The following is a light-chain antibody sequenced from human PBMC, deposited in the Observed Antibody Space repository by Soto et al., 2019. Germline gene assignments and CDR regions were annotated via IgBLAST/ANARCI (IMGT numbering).Light chain of an antibody. CDR1: QSLSSGY. Sequence: VLTLSLVSLSLPQGERATLSCRASQSLSSGYLAWYQQKPGQAPRLLIYGASNGATGIPARFSGSGSGTDFTLTISRLEPEDFAVYDCQVCGNSPNTFGEGTKVDIK. J-gene: IGKJ4*01. CDR2: GAS. CDR3: QVCGNSPNT. V-gene: IGKV3-20*01.